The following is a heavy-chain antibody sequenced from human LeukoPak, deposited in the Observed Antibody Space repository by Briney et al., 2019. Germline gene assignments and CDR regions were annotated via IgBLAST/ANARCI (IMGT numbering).Heavy chain of an antibody. V-gene: IGHV1-46*01. CDR2: INPSGGST. CDR1: GYTFTSYY. J-gene: IGHJ4*02. CDR3: ARDRDLGVLVGRYFDY. D-gene: IGHD3-10*01. Sequence: ASVKVSCKASGYTFTSYYMHWVRQAPGQGLEWMGIINPSGGSTSYAQKFQGRVTMTRDMSTSTVYMELSSLRSEDTAVYYCARDRDLGVLVGRYFDYWGQGTLVTVSS.